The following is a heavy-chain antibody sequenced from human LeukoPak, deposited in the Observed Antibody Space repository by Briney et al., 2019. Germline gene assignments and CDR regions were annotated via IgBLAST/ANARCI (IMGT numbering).Heavy chain of an antibody. Sequence: GGSLRLSCAASGFTFSSYEMNWVRQAPGKGLEWVAVISFDGSNKYYADSVKGRFTISRDNSRNTLYLQMNSLRAEDTAVYYCARDHGRGSSSFYSWGGGTYYFDYWGQGTLVTVSS. D-gene: IGHD6-6*01. CDR3: ARDHGRGSSSFYSWGGGTYYFDY. J-gene: IGHJ4*02. V-gene: IGHV3-30*04. CDR2: ISFDGSNK. CDR1: GFTFSSYE.